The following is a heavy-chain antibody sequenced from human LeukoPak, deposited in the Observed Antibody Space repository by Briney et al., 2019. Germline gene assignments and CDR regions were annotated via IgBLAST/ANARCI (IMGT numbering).Heavy chain of an antibody. CDR3: ARGGSYYYDSAYD. J-gene: IGHJ4*02. Sequence: SGGSLRLSCAPSGFTFSSYWMTWVRQAPGKRLEWVANIKQDGSEKYYVDSVKGRFTISRDNAKNSLYLQMNSLRAEDTAVYYCARGGSYYYDSAYDWGRRTLVTVSS. CDR2: IKQDGSEK. D-gene: IGHD3-22*01. V-gene: IGHV3-7*01. CDR1: GFTFSSYW.